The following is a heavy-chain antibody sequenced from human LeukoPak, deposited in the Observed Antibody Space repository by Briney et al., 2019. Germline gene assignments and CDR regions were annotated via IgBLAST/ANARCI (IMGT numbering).Heavy chain of an antibody. V-gene: IGHV1-69*13. CDR1: GGTFSSYA. J-gene: IGHJ4*02. CDR2: IIPIFGTA. Sequence: SVKVSCKASGGTFSSYAISWVRQAPGQGLEWMGGIIPIFGTANYAQKFQGRVTITADESTSTVYMELSSLRSEDTAVYYCAAGIWFGESTFDYWGQGTLVTVSS. D-gene: IGHD3-10*01. CDR3: AAGIWFGESTFDY.